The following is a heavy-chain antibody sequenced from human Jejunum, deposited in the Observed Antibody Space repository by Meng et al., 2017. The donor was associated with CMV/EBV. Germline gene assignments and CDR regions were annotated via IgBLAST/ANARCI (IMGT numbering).Heavy chain of an antibody. J-gene: IGHJ4*02. CDR1: GFTVSTNY. CDR3: AKEGLNAPFDY. Sequence: EVQLVESGGGLVQPGGSLRLSCAASGFTVSTNYMSWVRQAPGKGLEWVSVIYSGGNTYYADSVKGRFTISRDNSKNTLYLQMNNLRADDTAVYYCAKEGLNAPFDYWGQGTLVTVSS. V-gene: IGHV3-53*01. CDR2: IYSGGNT.